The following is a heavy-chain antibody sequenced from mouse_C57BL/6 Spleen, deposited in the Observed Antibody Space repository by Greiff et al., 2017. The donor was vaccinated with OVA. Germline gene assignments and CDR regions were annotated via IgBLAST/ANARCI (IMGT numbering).Heavy chain of an antibody. CDR1: GYSFTGYY. CDR2: INPSTGGT. J-gene: IGHJ2*01. CDR3: ARSSNYFDY. V-gene: IGHV1-42*01. D-gene: IGHD6-1*01. Sequence: EVQLKQSGPELVKPGASVKISCKASGYSFTGYYMNWVKQSPEKSLEWIGEINPSTGGTTYNQKFKAKATLTVDKSSSTAYMQLKSLTSEDSAVYYCARSSNYFDYWGQGTTLTVSS.